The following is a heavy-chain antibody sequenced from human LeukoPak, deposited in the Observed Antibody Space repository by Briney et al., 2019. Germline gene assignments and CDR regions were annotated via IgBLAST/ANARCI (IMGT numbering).Heavy chain of an antibody. V-gene: IGHV3-49*03. J-gene: IGHJ4*02. CDR3: TRDRGAYNLYDY. CDR2: IRSKAYGETA. CDR1: GFTFGDYA. Sequence: GGSLRLSCTASGFTFGDYAMSWIRQAPGKGLEWVGFIRSKAYGETADYAASVKGRFIISRDDSKAIAYLQMNSLKTEDTAVYHCTRDRGAYNLYDYWGQGTLVTVSS. D-gene: IGHD1-1*01.